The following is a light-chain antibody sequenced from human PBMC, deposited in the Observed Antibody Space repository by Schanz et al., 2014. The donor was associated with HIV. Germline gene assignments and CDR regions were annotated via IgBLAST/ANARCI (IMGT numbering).Light chain of an antibody. J-gene: IGKJ1*01. CDR2: QSS. Sequence: DIQMTQSPSSLSASVGDTVTITCRASQSIRSWLAWYQQKPGGAPNLLIYQSSILETGVPSRFSGSGSGTSFTLTITSLQPDDFATYYCQQYDRSSWTFGLGTKVETK. CDR3: QQYDRSSWT. CDR1: QSIRSW. V-gene: IGKV1-5*03.